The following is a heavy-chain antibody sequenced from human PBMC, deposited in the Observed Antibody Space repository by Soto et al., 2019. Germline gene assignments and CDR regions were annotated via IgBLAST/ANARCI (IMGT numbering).Heavy chain of an antibody. CDR1: GFIFSNHG. CDR3: TIVRVADSALDH. Sequence: QVQLVASGGGVVQPGRSLRLSCVGSGFIFSNHGMHWVRQTPGKGLEWVAFMSYDGSDTFYADSVKGRFTISRDNSKNTLFLHMSNLRAEDTAMYYCTIVRVADSALDHWGQGTLVTVSS. CDR2: MSYDGSDT. J-gene: IGHJ4*02. D-gene: IGHD3-10*02. V-gene: IGHV3-30*03.